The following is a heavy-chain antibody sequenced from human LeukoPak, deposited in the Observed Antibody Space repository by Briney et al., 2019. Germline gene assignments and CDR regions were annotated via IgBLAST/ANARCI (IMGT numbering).Heavy chain of an antibody. CDR3: AKAEPPGIAAAGHFDY. V-gene: IGHV3-30*18. J-gene: IGHJ4*02. CDR2: ISYDGSNK. Sequence: GGSLRLSCAASGFTFSSYGMHRVRQAPGKGLEWVAVISYDGSNKYYADSVKGRFTISRDNSKNTLYLQMNSLRAEDTAVYYCAKAEPPGIAAAGHFDYWGQGTLVTVSS. CDR1: GFTFSSYG. D-gene: IGHD6-13*01.